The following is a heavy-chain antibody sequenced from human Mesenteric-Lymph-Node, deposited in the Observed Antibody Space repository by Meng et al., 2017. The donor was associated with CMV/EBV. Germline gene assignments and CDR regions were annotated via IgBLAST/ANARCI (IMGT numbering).Heavy chain of an antibody. CDR2: INHSGST. CDR3: ARHQRWLKSEGGFNY. Sequence: RQRWGAGLLKPSGTLSLTCAVYGGSFSGYYWSWIRQPPGKGLEWIGEINHSGSTNYNPSLKSRVTISVDTSKNQFSLKLSSVTAADTAVYYCARHQRWLKSEGGFNYWGQGTLVTVSS. D-gene: IGHD4-23*01. V-gene: IGHV4-34*01. CDR1: GGSFSGYY. J-gene: IGHJ4*02.